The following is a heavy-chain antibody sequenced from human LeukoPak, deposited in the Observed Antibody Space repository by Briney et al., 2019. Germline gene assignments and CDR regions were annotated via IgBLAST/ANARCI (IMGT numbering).Heavy chain of an antibody. CDR3: ARAGWELRSLPTY. D-gene: IGHD1-26*01. CDR1: GFTFSSYA. V-gene: IGHV3-23*01. J-gene: IGHJ4*02. CDR2: INGSGGST. Sequence: GGSLRLSCAASGFTFSSYAMSWVRQAPGKGLEWVSDINGSGGSTYYADSVRGRFTISRDNSKNTLYLQMNGLRAEDTALYYCARAGWELRSLPTYWGQGTLVTVSS.